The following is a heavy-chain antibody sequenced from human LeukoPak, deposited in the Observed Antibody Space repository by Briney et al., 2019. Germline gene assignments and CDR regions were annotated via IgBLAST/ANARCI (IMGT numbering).Heavy chain of an antibody. CDR2: ISGSGGST. Sequence: GGSLRLSCAASGFTFSSYAMSWVRQAPGKGLEWVSAISGSGGSTYYADSVKGRFTISRDNSKNTLYLQMNSLRAEDTAVYYCVRTKTRMGVASLPSGSCDAFDIWGQGTVVTVSS. D-gene: IGHD3-22*01. V-gene: IGHV3-23*01. J-gene: IGHJ3*02. CDR1: GFTFSSYA. CDR3: VRTKTRMGVASLPSGSCDAFDI.